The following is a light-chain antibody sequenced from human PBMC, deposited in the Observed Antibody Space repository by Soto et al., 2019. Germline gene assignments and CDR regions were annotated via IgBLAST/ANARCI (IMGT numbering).Light chain of an antibody. Sequence: EIVMTQSPDTRSVAPGERATLSCRASQSVANSIAWYQQKPGQAPRLLIYSASTRATGIPARFSGSGSGTGFTLTISSLQSEDFAVYYCQQYNNWWTFGQGTTVDIK. J-gene: IGKJ1*01. CDR1: QSVANS. CDR3: QQYNNWWT. CDR2: SAS. V-gene: IGKV3-15*01.